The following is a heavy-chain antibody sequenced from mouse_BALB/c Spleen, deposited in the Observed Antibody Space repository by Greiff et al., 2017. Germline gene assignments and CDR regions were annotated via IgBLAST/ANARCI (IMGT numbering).Heavy chain of an antibody. D-gene: IGHD2-4*01. Sequence: EVMLVESGGGLVKPGGSLKLSCAASGFTFSSYAMSWVRQTPEKRLEWVASISSGGSTYYPDSVKGRFTISRDNARNILYLQMSSLRSEDTAMYSCARGSPLYYEFMDYWGQGTSVTVSS. V-gene: IGHV5-6-5*01. CDR2: ISSGGST. CDR1: GFTFSSYA. J-gene: IGHJ4*01. CDR3: ARGSPLYYEFMDY.